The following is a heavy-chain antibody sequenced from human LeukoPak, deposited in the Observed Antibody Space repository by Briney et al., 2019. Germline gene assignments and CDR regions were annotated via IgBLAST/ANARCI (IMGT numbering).Heavy chain of an antibody. V-gene: IGHV3-48*03. CDR1: GFTFSSYE. D-gene: IGHD5-12*01. Sequence: QAGGSLRLSCAASGFTFSSYEMNWVRQAPGKGLEWVSYISSSGSTIYYADSVKGRFTISRDNAKNSLYLQMNSLRAEDTAVYYCARDSNRGYDWSSYFDYWGQGTLVTVSS. J-gene: IGHJ4*02. CDR3: ARDSNRGYDWSSYFDY. CDR2: ISSSGSTI.